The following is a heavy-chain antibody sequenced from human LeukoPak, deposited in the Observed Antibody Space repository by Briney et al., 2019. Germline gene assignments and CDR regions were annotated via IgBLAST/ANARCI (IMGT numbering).Heavy chain of an antibody. D-gene: IGHD6-13*01. Sequence: GASVKVSGKASGYTFTGYYMHWVRQAPGQGLEWMGWIDPNSGGTNYAQKFQGRVTMTRDTSISTAYMELSRLRSDDTAVYYCARDYDSSSWSYNWFDPWGQGTLVTVSS. J-gene: IGHJ5*02. CDR3: ARDYDSSSWSYNWFDP. CDR2: IDPNSGGT. V-gene: IGHV1-2*02. CDR1: GYTFTGYY.